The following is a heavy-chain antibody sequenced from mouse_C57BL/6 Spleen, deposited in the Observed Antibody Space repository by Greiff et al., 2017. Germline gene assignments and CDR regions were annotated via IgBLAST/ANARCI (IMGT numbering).Heavy chain of an antibody. Sequence: EVQLQQSGPELVKPGASVKIPCKASGYTFTDYNMDWVKQSHGKSLEWIGDINPNNGGTIYNQKFKGKATLTVDKSSSTTYMELRSLTSEATAVYYCARKGGNYYGSPPWFADWGQGTLVTVAA. J-gene: IGHJ3*01. CDR1: GYTFTDYN. CDR3: ARKGGNYYGSPPWFAD. V-gene: IGHV1-18*01. D-gene: IGHD1-1*01. CDR2: INPNNGGT.